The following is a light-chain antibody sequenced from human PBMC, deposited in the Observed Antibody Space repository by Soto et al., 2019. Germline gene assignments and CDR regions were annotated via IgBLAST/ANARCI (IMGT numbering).Light chain of an antibody. CDR3: HQCSTCPFP. CDR2: DAS. V-gene: IGKV3-11*01. J-gene: IGKJ3*01. CDR1: QSISSY. Sequence: EIVLTQSPATLSLSPGERATLSCRASQSISSYLAWYQQKPDQAPRLLIYDASNRATGIPARFSGSGSGTNFTLTISSLESEDIAVYYCHQCSTCPFPFGPGTKVDIK.